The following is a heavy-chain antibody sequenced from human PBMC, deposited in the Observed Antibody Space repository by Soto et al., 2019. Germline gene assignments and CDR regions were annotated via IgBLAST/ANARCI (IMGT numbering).Heavy chain of an antibody. CDR2: ISYDGSNK. Sequence: GGSLRLSCAASGFTFSSYGMHWVRQAPGKGLEWVAVISYDGSNKYYADSVKGRFTISGDNSKNTLYLQMNSLRAEDTAVYYCAKDLRDIVVVPAAMGDYWGQGTLVTVSS. CDR3: AKDLRDIVVVPAAMGDY. V-gene: IGHV3-30*18. D-gene: IGHD2-2*01. CDR1: GFTFSSYG. J-gene: IGHJ4*02.